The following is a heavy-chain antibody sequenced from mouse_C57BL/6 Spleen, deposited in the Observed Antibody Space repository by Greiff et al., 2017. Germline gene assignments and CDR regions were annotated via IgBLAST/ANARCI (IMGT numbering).Heavy chain of an antibody. D-gene: IGHD1-1*01. Sequence: EVMLVESGPELVKPGASVTISCKASGYSFTGYYMNWVKQSPEKSLEWIGEIKPSTGGTTYNQKFKAKATLTVDKSSSTAYMQLKSLTSEDSAVYYCARSLPHYYGSSYHYWYFDVWGTGTTVTVSS. CDR3: ARSLPHYYGSSYHYWYFDV. V-gene: IGHV1-42*01. J-gene: IGHJ1*03. CDR1: GYSFTGYY. CDR2: IKPSTGGT.